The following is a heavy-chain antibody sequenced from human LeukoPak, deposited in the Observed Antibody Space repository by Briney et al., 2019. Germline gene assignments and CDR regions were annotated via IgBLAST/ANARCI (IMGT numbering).Heavy chain of an antibody. V-gene: IGHV1-2*06. J-gene: IGHJ3*02. D-gene: IGHD3-22*01. CDR3: ARPQGEYCYDSSGLIGAFDI. Sequence: ASVKVSCKASGYTFTGYYMHWVRQAPGQGLEWMGRINPNSGGTNYAQKFQGRVTMTRDTSISTAYMELSRLRSDDTAVYYWARPQGEYCYDSSGLIGAFDIWGQGTMVTVSS. CDR1: GYTFTGYY. CDR2: INPNSGGT.